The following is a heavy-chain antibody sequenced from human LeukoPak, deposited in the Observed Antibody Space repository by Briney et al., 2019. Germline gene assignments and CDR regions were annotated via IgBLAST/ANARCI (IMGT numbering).Heavy chain of an antibody. CDR3: ARGGTIAAAGTGYFDY. D-gene: IGHD6-13*01. CDR2: IYTRGST. V-gene: IGHV4-61*02. J-gene: IGHJ4*02. CDR1: GGSISSGSYY. Sequence: SETLSLTCTVSGGSISSGSYYWTWIRQPAGKGLEWIGRIYTRGSTNYNPSLKSRVTISVDTSKDQFSLKLSSVTAADTAVYYCARGGTIAAAGTGYFDYWGQGTLVTVSS.